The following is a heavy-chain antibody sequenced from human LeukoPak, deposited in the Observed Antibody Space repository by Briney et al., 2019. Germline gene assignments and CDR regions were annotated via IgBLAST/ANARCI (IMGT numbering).Heavy chain of an antibody. CDR1: GYTFTSYG. V-gene: IGHV1-18*01. Sequence: GASVKVSCKPSGYTFTSYGISWVRQAPGQGLEWMGWISAYNGNTNYAQKLQGRVTMTTDTSTSTAYMELRSLRSDDTAVYYCARDGARALWYSSSWSDYWGQGTLVTVSS. CDR3: ARDGARALWYSSSWSDY. D-gene: IGHD6-13*01. CDR2: ISAYNGNT. J-gene: IGHJ4*02.